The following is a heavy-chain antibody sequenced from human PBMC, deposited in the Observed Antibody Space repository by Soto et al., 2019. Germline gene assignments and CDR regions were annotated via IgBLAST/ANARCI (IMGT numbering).Heavy chain of an antibody. Sequence: SVKVSCKASGYTFTSYAMHWVRQAPGQRLEWMGWINAGNGNTKYSQKFQGRVTITRDTSASTAYMELSSLRSEDTAVYYCARALGGNYYFDSWGQGTLVTVSS. V-gene: IGHV1-3*01. CDR2: INAGNGNT. D-gene: IGHD4-4*01. J-gene: IGHJ4*02. CDR3: ARALGGNYYFDS. CDR1: GYTFTSYA.